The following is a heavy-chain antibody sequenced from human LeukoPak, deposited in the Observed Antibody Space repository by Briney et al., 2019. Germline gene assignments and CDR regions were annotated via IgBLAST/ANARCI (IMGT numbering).Heavy chain of an antibody. Sequence: GGALQISFQGSGSRFNSYWIGWVRPLPGKGGEGMGIIYPCHSDTRYTPSFQRQVTISADKSISTAYLQWSSLKASDTAMYYCASANSPPSVRYYYVMDVWGQGTTVTVSS. CDR1: GSRFNSYW. CDR3: ASANSPPSVRYYYVMDV. J-gene: IGHJ6*02. V-gene: IGHV5-51*01. CDR2: IYPCHSDT. D-gene: IGHD2/OR15-2a*01.